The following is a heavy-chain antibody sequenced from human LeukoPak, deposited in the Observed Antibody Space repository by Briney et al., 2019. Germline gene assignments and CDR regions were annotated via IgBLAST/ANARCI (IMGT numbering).Heavy chain of an antibody. D-gene: IGHD4-17*01. V-gene: IGHV4-59*01. J-gene: IGHJ5*02. CDR1: GGSMNNYY. Sequence: PSKTLSLTCTVSGGSMNNYYWSWIRQAPGKGLEWIGYISDSGSTNYNPSLRSRVTISVDTSKNQFSLKLSSVTAADTALYYCARYDYGDCWFDPWGQGTLVTVSS. CDR2: ISDSGST. CDR3: ARYDYGDCWFDP.